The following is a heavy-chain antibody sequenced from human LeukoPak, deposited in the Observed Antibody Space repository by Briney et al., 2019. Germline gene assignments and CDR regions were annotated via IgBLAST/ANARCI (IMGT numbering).Heavy chain of an antibody. CDR2: IIPIFGTA. CDR1: GGTFSSYA. D-gene: IGHD6-13*01. J-gene: IGHJ6*03. CDR3: ARVYSSSRPTQYYMDV. Sequence: ASVKVSCKASGGTFSSYAISWVRQAPGQGLEWMGGIIPIFGTANYAQKFQGRVAITADKSTSTAYMELSSLRSEDTAVYYCARVYSSSRPTQYYMDVWGKGTTVTVSS. V-gene: IGHV1-69*06.